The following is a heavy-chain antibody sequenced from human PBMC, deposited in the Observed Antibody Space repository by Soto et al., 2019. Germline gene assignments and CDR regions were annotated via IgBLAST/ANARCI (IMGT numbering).Heavy chain of an antibody. V-gene: IGHV3-23*01. CDR2: ISGSGGST. D-gene: IGHD3-22*01. CDR1: GFTFSSYA. CDR3: AKHLAPAYYYDSSGYYLLDY. Sequence: GGSLRLSCAASGFTFSSYAMSWVRQAPGKGLEWVSAISGSGGSTYYADSVKGRFTISRDNSKNTLYLQMNSLRAEDTAVYYCAKHLAPAYYYDSSGYYLLDYWGQGTLVTVS. J-gene: IGHJ4*02.